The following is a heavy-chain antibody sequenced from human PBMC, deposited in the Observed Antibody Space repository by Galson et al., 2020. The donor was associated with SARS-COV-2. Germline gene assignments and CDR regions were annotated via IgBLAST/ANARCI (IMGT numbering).Heavy chain of an antibody. CDR1: GFSLSTSGVG. CDR3: AHRGSSGWWGDYFDY. V-gene: IGHV2-5*02. CDR2: IYWDDDK. Sequence: SGPTLVKPTQTLTLTCTFSGFSLSTSGVGVGWIRQPPGKALKWLALIYWDDDKRYSPSLKSRLTITKDTSKNQVVLTMTNMDPVDTATYYCAHRGSSGWWGDYFDYWGQGTLVTVSS. J-gene: IGHJ4*02. D-gene: IGHD6-19*01.